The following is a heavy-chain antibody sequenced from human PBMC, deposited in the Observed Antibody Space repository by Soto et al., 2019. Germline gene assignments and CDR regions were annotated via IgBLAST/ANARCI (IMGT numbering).Heavy chain of an antibody. CDR3: ARVGEGSVTPGDY. CDR2: IWYDGSNK. V-gene: IGHV3-33*01. Sequence: QVQLVESGGGVVQPGRSLRLSCAASGFAFRSHGMHWVRQAPGKGLEWVAVIWYDGSNKYYADSVKGRFTISRDNSKNTLYLQMNSLRAEDTAVYYCARVGEGSVTPGDYWGQGTLVTVSS. J-gene: IGHJ4*02. D-gene: IGHD3-10*01. CDR1: GFAFRSHG.